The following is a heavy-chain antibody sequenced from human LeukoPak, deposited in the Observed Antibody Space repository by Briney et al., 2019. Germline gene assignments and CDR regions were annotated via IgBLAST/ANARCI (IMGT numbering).Heavy chain of an antibody. D-gene: IGHD3-22*01. CDR3: ARGDYYDSSGYYTPSYYFDY. J-gene: IGHJ4*02. CDR1: GGTFSSYA. CDR2: IIPILGIA. V-gene: IGHV1-69*04. Sequence: SVKVSCKASGGTFSSYAISWVRQAPGQGLEWMGRIIPILGIANYAQKFQGRVTITADKSTSTAYMELSSLRSEDTAVYYCARGDYYDSSGYYTPSYYFDYWGQGTLVTVSS.